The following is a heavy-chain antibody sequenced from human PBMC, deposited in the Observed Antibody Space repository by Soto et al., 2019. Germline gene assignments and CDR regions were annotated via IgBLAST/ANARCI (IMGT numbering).Heavy chain of an antibody. CDR1: GFTFSSYG. CDR2: IWYDGSNK. CDR3: ARDIYASSDWAHVHYYGMDV. D-gene: IGHD6-19*01. J-gene: IGHJ6*02. Sequence: PGGSLRLSCAASGFTFSSYGMHWVRQAPGKGLEWVAVIWYDGSNKYYADSVKGRFTISRDNSKNTLYLQMNSLRAEDTAVYYCARDIYASSDWAHVHYYGMDVWGQGTTVTVSS. V-gene: IGHV3-33*01.